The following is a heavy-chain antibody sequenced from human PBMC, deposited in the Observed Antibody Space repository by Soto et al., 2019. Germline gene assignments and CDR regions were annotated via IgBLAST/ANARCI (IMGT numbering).Heavy chain of an antibody. D-gene: IGHD3-10*01. J-gene: IGHJ6*02. CDR3: ARLRFGPLHGLVDV. CDR1: GGSITNYY. CDR2: INYEGYS. V-gene: IGHV4-59*08. Sequence: QVQLQESGPGLVKPSETLSLNCTVSGGSITNYYCSWFRPPPGKGLEWIGYINYEGYSDYNLSLKRRATLSLDTSKTHFSLMMESVTATDTPVYYCARLRFGPLHGLVDVWGQGTTVIVSS.